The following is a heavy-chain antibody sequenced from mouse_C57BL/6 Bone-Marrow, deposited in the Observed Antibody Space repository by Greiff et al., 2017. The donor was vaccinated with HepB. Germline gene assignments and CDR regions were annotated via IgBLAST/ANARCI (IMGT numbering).Heavy chain of an antibody. CDR1: GYTFTDYY. V-gene: IGHV1-19*01. CDR3: ASPCGFAY. CDR2: INPYNGGT. Sequence: VQLKESGPVLVKPGASVKMSCKASGYTFTDYYMNWVKQSHGKSLEWIGVINPYNGGTSYNQKFKGKATLTVDKSSSTAYMELNSLTSEDSAVYYCASPCGFAYWGQGTLVTVSA. J-gene: IGHJ3*01.